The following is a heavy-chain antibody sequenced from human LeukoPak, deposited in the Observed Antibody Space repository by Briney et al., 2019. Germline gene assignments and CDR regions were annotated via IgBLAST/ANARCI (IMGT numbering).Heavy chain of an antibody. Sequence: GGSLRLSCVASGFTISSDAMTWVRQAPGQGLEWVSASSGSNTVYADSVRGRFTISRDDSKSTLYLQMSSLTPEDTAVYYCAKGPVVPSATYFFEHWGQGTLVVVSS. CDR2: SSGSNT. J-gene: IGHJ4*02. CDR1: GFTISSDA. V-gene: IGHV3-23*01. CDR3: AKGPVVPSATYFFEH. D-gene: IGHD2-2*01.